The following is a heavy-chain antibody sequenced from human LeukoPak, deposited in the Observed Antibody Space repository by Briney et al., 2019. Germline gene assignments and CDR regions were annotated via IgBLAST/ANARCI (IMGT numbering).Heavy chain of an antibody. Sequence: GGSLRLSCAASGFSFSSYWMHWVRQDPEKGLVWVSCLNSDGSITNYADSVKGRFTISRDNTKNTLYLQMNSLRLEDTAVYYCVRDGLLWFGGATWGQGTTVTVSS. D-gene: IGHD3-10*01. J-gene: IGHJ3*01. V-gene: IGHV3-74*01. CDR1: GFSFSSYW. CDR2: LNSDGSIT. CDR3: VRDGLLWFGGAT.